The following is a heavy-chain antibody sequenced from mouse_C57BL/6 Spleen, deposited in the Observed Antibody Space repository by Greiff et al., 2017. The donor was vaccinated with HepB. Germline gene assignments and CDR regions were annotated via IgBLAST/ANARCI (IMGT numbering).Heavy chain of an antibody. D-gene: IGHD6-1*01. CDR2: ISDGGSYT. Sequence: EVQVVESGGGLVKPGGSLKLSCAASGFTFSSYAMSWVRQTPEKRLEWVATISDGGSYTYYPDNVKGRFTISRDNAKNNLYLQMSHLKSEDTAMYYCARVSPLFDEGFAYWGQGTLVTVSA. CDR3: ARVSPLFDEGFAY. V-gene: IGHV5-4*01. J-gene: IGHJ3*01. CDR1: GFTFSSYA.